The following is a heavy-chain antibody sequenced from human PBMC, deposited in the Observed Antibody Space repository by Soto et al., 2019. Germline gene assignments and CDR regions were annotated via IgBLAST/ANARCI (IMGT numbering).Heavy chain of an antibody. CDR2: ISGNGGST. Sequence: GGSLRLSCAASGFPFSSYAMSWVRQAPGKGLEWVSGISGNGGSTYYADSVKDRFTISRDNSKNTLYLQMSGLRAEDTAIYCCAKAVIPGGNALNWFDPWGQGALVTVSS. CDR1: GFPFSSYA. CDR3: AKAVIPGGNALNWFDP. V-gene: IGHV3-23*01. D-gene: IGHD2-2*01. J-gene: IGHJ5*02.